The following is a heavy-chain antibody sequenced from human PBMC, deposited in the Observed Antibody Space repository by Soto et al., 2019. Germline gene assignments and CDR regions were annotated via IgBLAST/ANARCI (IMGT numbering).Heavy chain of an antibody. V-gene: IGHV4-61*01. CDR1: GGSVSSGSYY. CDR2: IYYSGST. J-gene: IGHJ4*02. CDR3: SGSYYLDSNFDY. Sequence: SETLSLTCTVSGGSVSSGSYYWSWIRQPPGKGLEWIGYIYYSGSTNYNPSLKSRVTISVDTSKNQFSLKLSSVTAADTAVYYCSGSYYLDSNFDYWGQGTLVTVSS. D-gene: IGHD3-10*01.